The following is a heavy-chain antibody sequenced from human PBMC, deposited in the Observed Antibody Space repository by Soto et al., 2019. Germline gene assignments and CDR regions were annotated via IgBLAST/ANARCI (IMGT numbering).Heavy chain of an antibody. CDR2: ISAGGSDT. CDR1: GFVFSDYA. Sequence: EVQLLDSGGGWVQPGGSLRLSCVASGFVFSDYAMSWVRQAPGKGLEWVSAISAGGSDTYYADSVKGRFTVSRVNSKNTLYLQMNTLRAEDTAIYYCASVPICCGSSSCYTEGFDSWGQGTLVTVSS. D-gene: IGHD2-2*01. CDR3: ASVPICCGSSSCYTEGFDS. J-gene: IGHJ4*02. V-gene: IGHV3-23*01.